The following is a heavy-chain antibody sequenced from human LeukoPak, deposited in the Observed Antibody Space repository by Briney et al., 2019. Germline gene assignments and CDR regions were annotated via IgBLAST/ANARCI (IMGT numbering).Heavy chain of an antibody. CDR2: IYTSGST. Sequence: PSEALSLTCAVYGGSFSGYYWSWIRQPAGKGLEWIGRIYTSGSTNYNPSLKSRVTMSVDTSKNQFSLKLSSVTAADTAVYYCARAGFTYCSGGSCYPDLLFDYWGQGTLVTVSS. J-gene: IGHJ4*02. CDR3: ARAGFTYCSGGSCYPDLLFDY. CDR1: GGSFSGYY. V-gene: IGHV4-59*10. D-gene: IGHD2-15*01.